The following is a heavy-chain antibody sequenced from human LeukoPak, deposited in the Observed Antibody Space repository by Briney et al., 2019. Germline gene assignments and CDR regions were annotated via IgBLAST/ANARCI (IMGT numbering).Heavy chain of an antibody. D-gene: IGHD6-13*01. CDR2: IFHRGNT. V-gene: IGHV4-39*01. CDR3: ARLGIAAAVPYFLDY. J-gene: IGHJ4*02. CDR1: GGSISSNYYY. Sequence: SETLSLTCTISGGSISSNYYYWGWIRQPPGKGLEWIVSIFHRGNTYYTPSLKRRFTISVDTSKNQFSLKLSSVTAADTAMYYCARLGIAAAVPYFLDYWGQGALVTVSS.